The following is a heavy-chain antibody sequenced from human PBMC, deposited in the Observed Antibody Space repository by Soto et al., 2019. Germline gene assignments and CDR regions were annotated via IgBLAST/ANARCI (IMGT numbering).Heavy chain of an antibody. Sequence: QVQLQESGPGLVKPSQTLSLTCTVSGGSINSADYYWSWVRQPPGKGLEWIGYIYYSGSTFFNPSLKSRLTISKDTSRNQFSLRLNSVTAADTAVYYCARAIVVTIGGMDAGGQGTTVTVSS. V-gene: IGHV4-30-4*01. CDR3: ARAIVVTIGGMDA. CDR1: GGSINSADYY. CDR2: IYYSGST. D-gene: IGHD5-12*01. J-gene: IGHJ6*02.